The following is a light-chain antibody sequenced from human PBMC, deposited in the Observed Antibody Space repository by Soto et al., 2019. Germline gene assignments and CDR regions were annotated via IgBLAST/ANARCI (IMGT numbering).Light chain of an antibody. Sequence: QSVLTQPPSVSAAPGQKVTISCSGGSSNIGRNYVSWYQQVPGTAPKLLIYDNSNRPSGIPHRFSGSRSGTSATLVITGLQTGDEADYYCGTWDASLTAGVFGGGTKLTVL. J-gene: IGLJ3*02. CDR1: SSNIGRNY. CDR3: GTWDASLTAGV. V-gene: IGLV1-51*01. CDR2: DNS.